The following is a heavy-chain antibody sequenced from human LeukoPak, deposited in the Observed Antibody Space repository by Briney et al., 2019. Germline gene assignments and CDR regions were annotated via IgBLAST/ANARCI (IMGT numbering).Heavy chain of an antibody. D-gene: IGHD6-19*01. CDR1: GYTLTELS. Sequence: ASVKVSCKVFGYTLTELSMHWVRQAPGKGLEWMGGFDPEDGETIYAQKFQGRVTMTEDASTDTAYMELSSLRSEDTAVYYCATVRGYSSGWLDYWGQGTLVTVSS. CDR3: ATVRGYSSGWLDY. CDR2: FDPEDGET. V-gene: IGHV1-24*01. J-gene: IGHJ4*02.